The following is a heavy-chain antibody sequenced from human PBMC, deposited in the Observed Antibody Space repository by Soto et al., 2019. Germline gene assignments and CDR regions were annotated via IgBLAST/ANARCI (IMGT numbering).Heavy chain of an antibody. CDR3: ARTPKYWSSTSCYNWFDP. CDR2: IYYSGST. CDR1: GGSISSYY. J-gene: IGHJ5*02. V-gene: IGHV4-59*01. D-gene: IGHD2-2*01. Sequence: QVQLQESGPGLVKPSETLSLTCTVSGGSISSYYWSWIRQPPRKGLEWIWYIYYSGSTNYDPSLKSRITISVDTSKNQFSLKLSSVTAADTAVYYCARTPKYWSSTSCYNWFDPWGQGTLVTVSA.